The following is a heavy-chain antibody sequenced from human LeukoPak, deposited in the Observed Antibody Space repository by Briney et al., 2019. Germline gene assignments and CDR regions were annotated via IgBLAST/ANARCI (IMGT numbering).Heavy chain of an antibody. Sequence: PPETLSLTCAVYGGSFSGYYWGWIRQPPGKGLEWIGEINYSGSTTYNPSLKSRVTISADTSRNQFSLKLSSVTAADTAVYYCARGYEDYYDSSGYYCYFDYWGQGTLVTVSS. CDR3: ARGYEDYYDSSGYYCYFDY. CDR1: GGSFSGYY. J-gene: IGHJ4*02. CDR2: INYSGST. V-gene: IGHV4-34*01. D-gene: IGHD3-22*01.